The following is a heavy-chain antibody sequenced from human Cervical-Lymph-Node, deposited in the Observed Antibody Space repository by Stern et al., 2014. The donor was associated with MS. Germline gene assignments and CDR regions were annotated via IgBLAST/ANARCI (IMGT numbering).Heavy chain of an antibody. J-gene: IGHJ5*02. V-gene: IGHV3-11*01. Sequence: VQLVESGGGLVKPGEYLRLSCAASGFTFSDYYMSWLRQAPGKGLEWDSYIDARGTIIYYADSVKGRFTISRDNSNDSLYLQLNSLSAEDTAVYYCARTHYDFRSGYYGWFDPWGQGTLVTVSS. CDR1: GFTFSDYY. CDR3: ARTHYDFRSGYYGWFDP. D-gene: IGHD3-3*01. CDR2: IDARGTII.